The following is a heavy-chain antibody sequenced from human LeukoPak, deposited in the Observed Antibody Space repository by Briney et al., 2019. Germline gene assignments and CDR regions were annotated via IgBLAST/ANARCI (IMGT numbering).Heavy chain of an antibody. CDR2: IYYSGST. V-gene: IGHV4-31*03. Sequence: PSETLSLTCTVSGGSISRSGYYWSWIRQHPGKGLEWIGYIYYSGSTYYNPSLKSRVTISVDTSKNQFSLKLSSVTAADTAMYYCARDLRSSSSGLYFDYWGQGTLVTVSS. D-gene: IGHD6-6*01. CDR1: GGSISRSGYY. J-gene: IGHJ4*02. CDR3: ARDLRSSSSGLYFDY.